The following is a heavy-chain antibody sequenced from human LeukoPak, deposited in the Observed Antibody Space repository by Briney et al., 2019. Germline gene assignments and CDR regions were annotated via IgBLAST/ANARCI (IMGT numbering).Heavy chain of an antibody. D-gene: IGHD6-6*01. CDR2: FDPEDGET. J-gene: IGHJ4*02. CDR1: GYTLTELS. CDR3: ATDLGILKEYSSSSGDY. Sequence: ASVKVSCKVSGYTLTELSMHWVRQAPGKGLEWMGGFDPEDGETIYAQKFQGRVTMTEDTSTDTAYMELSSLRSEDTAVYYCATDLGILKEYSSSSGDYWGQGTLVTVSS. V-gene: IGHV1-24*01.